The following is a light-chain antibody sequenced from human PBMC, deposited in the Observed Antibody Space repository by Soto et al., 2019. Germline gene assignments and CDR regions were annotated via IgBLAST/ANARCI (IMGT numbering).Light chain of an antibody. V-gene: IGKV1-9*01. CDR3: QQLNSYTFT. J-gene: IGKJ3*01. CDR1: QGISSY. CDR2: AAS. Sequence: DIQLTQSPSFLSASVGDRVTITCRASQGISSYLAWYQQKPGKAPKLLIYAASTLQSGVPSRFSGSGSGTEFTLTISSLQPGDFATYYCQQLNSYTFTSGPGTKVDIK.